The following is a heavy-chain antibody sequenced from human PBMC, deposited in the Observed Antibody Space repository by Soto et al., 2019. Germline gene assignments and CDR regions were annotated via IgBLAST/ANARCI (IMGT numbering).Heavy chain of an antibody. V-gene: IGHV1-69*13. CDR3: AKDLYCSSTSGYLIGYYGMDV. Sequence: SVKVSCKASGGTFSSYAISWVRQAPGQGLEWMGGIIPIFGTANYAQKFQGRVTITADESTSTAYMELSSLRSEDTAVYYCAKDLYCSSTSGYLIGYYGMDVWGQGTTVTVSS. CDR1: GGTFSSYA. CDR2: IIPIFGTA. J-gene: IGHJ6*02. D-gene: IGHD2-2*01.